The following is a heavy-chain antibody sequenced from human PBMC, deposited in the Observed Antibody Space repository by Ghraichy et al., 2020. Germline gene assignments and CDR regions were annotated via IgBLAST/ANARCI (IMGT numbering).Heavy chain of an antibody. CDR1: RGSINNYH. D-gene: IGHD3-3*01. J-gene: IGHJ4*02. CDR3: ARLTPVGVGVGYSFDS. Sequence: SETLSLTCTVSRGSINNYHWSWIRQSPGKGLEWIGCISYTGSTKYNPSLENRVTLSVDTTNNQFSLSLSSVTATDTAVYYCARLTPVGVGVGYSFDSWGQGTLVTIAS. V-gene: IGHV4-59*01. CDR2: ISYTGST.